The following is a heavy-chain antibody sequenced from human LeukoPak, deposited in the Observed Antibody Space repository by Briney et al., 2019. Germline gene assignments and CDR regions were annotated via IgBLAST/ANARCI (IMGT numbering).Heavy chain of an antibody. CDR3: ARADGSGYGHS. Sequence: ASVKASRNTPCFNLYQLCISRVRQAPGQGLEWMGWISVYNGNTNYAQKLQGRVTMTTDKSTSTAYMKLRSLRSYDKALYYRARADGSGYGHSWGQGTMVTVSS. CDR1: CFNLYQLC. J-gene: IGHJ3*01. D-gene: IGHD5-12*01. V-gene: IGHV1-18*01. CDR2: ISVYNGNT.